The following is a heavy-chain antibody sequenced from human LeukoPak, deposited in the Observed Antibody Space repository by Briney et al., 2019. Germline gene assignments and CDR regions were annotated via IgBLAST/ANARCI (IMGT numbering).Heavy chain of an antibody. Sequence: GGSLRLSCSVFGFTFSNYAMHWVRQAPGKGLEWVSTISGGGDNTYYADSVKGRFTVSRDNSKNTLYLQMNSLRAEDTAVYYCAMRDVDYYDSSGYYYDWGQGTLVTVSS. CDR1: GFTFSNYA. D-gene: IGHD3-22*01. J-gene: IGHJ4*02. V-gene: IGHV3-23*01. CDR3: AMRDVDYYDSSGYYYD. CDR2: ISGGGDNT.